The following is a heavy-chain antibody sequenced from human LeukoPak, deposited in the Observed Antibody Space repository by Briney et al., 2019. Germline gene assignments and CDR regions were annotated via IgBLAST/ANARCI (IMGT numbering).Heavy chain of an antibody. V-gene: IGHV3-21*01. J-gene: IGHJ4*02. CDR3: ARGQQLVLNDY. D-gene: IGHD6-13*01. CDR2: ISSSSSYI. CDR1: GSTFSSYS. Sequence: GGSLRLSCAASGSTFSSYSMNWVRQAPGKGLEWVSSISSSSSYIYYADSVKGRFTISRDNAKNSLYLQMNSLRAEDTAVYYCARGQQLVLNDYWGQGTLVTVSS.